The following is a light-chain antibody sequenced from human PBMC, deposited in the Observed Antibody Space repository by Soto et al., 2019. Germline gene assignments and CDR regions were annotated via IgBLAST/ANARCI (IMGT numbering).Light chain of an antibody. CDR2: GAS. J-gene: IGKJ1*01. CDR3: QQYGSLSWT. Sequence: DIVVTQSPGTLSLSPGERATLSCRASQSVSSNYLAWYQQKPGQAPRLLIYGASTRATGVPDRFSGSGSGTAFTLTISRLEPEDFVVYHCQQYGSLSWTFGHGTKVEIK. V-gene: IGKV3-20*01. CDR1: QSVSSNY.